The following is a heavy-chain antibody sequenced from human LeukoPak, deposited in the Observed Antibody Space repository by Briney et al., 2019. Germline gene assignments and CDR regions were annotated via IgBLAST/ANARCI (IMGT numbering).Heavy chain of an antibody. J-gene: IGHJ4*02. Sequence: GGSLRLSCAASGFTFSSYAMSWVRQAPGKGLEWVSGISASGGRTYYADSVKGRFTISRDNSKNTLSLQLNSMRAEDTAVYYCAKDRDGGATTRPKGFDYWGQETLVTVSS. CDR3: AKDRDGGATTRPKGFDY. D-gene: IGHD1-26*01. V-gene: IGHV3-23*01. CDR1: GFTFSSYA. CDR2: ISASGGRT.